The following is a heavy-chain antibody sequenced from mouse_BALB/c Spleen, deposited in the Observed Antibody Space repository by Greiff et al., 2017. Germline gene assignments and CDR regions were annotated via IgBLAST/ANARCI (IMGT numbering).Heavy chain of an antibody. Sequence: VQLQQSGAELVKPGASVKLSCTASGFNIKDTYMHWVKQRPEQGLEWIGRIDPANGNTKYDPKFQGKATIIADTSSNTAYLQLSSLTSEDTAVYYCARITTFAYWGQGTLVTVSA. J-gene: IGHJ3*01. D-gene: IGHD1-1*01. CDR3: ARITTFAY. V-gene: IGHV14-3*02. CDR1: GFNIKDTY. CDR2: IDPANGNT.